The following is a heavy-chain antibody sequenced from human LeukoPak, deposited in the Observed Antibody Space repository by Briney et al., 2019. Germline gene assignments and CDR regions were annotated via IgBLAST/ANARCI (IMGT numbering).Heavy chain of an antibody. J-gene: IGHJ4*02. CDR3: GRIGGYSYGPHDY. D-gene: IGHD5-18*01. CDR2: VSASGGST. Sequence: GGSLRLSCAASGFTFSSYAMSWVRQAPGKGLEWVSGVSASGGSTYYADSVKGRFTISRDNSKNTLYLQMNSMRAEDTAVYYCGRIGGYSYGPHDYWGQGTLVTVSS. V-gene: IGHV3-23*01. CDR1: GFTFSSYA.